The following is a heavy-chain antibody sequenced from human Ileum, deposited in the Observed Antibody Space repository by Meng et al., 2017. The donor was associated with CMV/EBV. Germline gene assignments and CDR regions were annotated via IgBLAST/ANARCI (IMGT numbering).Heavy chain of an antibody. CDR3: ARDYYGSGTYSYLFDY. Sequence: LRLSCAISGESVSSNTVAWNWIRQSPSRGLEYLGRTYYRSKWYNDYAVSVKGRIVINPDTSKNQFSLQLNSVTPEDTAVYYCARDYYGSGTYSYLFDYWGQGTLVTVSS. D-gene: IGHD3-10*01. V-gene: IGHV6-1*01. CDR2: TYYRSKWYN. J-gene: IGHJ4*02. CDR1: GESVSSNTVA.